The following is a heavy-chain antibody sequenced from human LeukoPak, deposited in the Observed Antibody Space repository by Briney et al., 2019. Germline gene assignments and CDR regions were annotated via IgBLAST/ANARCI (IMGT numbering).Heavy chain of an antibody. CDR3: ARGVEPLAANTLAY. CDR2: LYSDGNT. Sequence: GGSLSLSCAASGFTVISNDMTWVRQAPGKGREWVSGLYSDGNTKYPDSVQGRFTISRDNSKNTLYLEMNRLSPDDTAVYYCARGVEPLAANTLAYWGQGTLVTVSS. CDR1: GFTVISND. V-gene: IGHV3-53*01. J-gene: IGHJ4*02. D-gene: IGHD1-14*01.